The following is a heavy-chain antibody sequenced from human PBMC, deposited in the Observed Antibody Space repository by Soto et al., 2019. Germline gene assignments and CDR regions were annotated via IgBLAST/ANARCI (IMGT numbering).Heavy chain of an antibody. CDR1: GYTFTSYA. Sequence: ASVKVSCKASGYTFTSYAMHWVRQAPGQRLEWMXWXNXXXGXTXXXQXXXXRVTITRDTSASTAYMELRSLRSEDTAVYYCARDRANGVCYEWDVWGQGTTVTVSS. V-gene: IGHV1-3*01. CDR2: XNXXXGXT. D-gene: IGHD2-8*01. J-gene: IGHJ6*02. CDR3: ARDRANGVCYEWDV.